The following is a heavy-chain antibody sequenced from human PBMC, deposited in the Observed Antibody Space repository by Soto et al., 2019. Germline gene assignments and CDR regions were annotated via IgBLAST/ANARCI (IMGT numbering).Heavy chain of an antibody. CDR1: GGSISSFY. J-gene: IGHJ5*02. CDR2: IDYSGST. CDR3: ARVPDR. D-gene: IGHD2-2*01. Sequence: SETLSLTCTVSGGSISSFYWSWIRHPPGKRLEWIGYIDYSGSTNYNPSLKSRVTISVDRSKNQFSLKLSSVTAADTAVYYCARVPDRWGQGTLVTVSS. V-gene: IGHV4-59*12.